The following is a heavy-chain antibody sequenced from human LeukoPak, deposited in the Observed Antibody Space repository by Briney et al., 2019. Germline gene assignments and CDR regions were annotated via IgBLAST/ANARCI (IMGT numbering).Heavy chain of an antibody. Sequence: GESLKISCRGSGYSFTTYWIGWVRQMPEKGLEWMGIIYPGDSDTRYTPSFQGQVTTSADKSINTAYLQWSSLKASDTAMYYCARRQGCSSTSCPPDYWGQGTLVTVSP. J-gene: IGHJ4*02. D-gene: IGHD2-2*01. V-gene: IGHV5-51*01. CDR1: GYSFTTYW. CDR3: ARRQGCSSTSCPPDY. CDR2: IYPGDSDT.